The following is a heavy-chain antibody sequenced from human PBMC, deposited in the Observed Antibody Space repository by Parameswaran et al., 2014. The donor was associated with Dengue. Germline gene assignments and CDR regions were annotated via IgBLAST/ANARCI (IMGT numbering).Heavy chain of an antibody. CDR3: AKAPTVVGFGESYYYYGMDV. V-gene: IGHV3-23*01. Sequence: WIRQPPGKGLEWVSGISGSGVGKYHADSVKGRFTISRDNSKSTLSLQMNSLRVEDTAVYYCAKAPTVVGFGESYYYYGMDVWGQGTTVTVSS. J-gene: IGHJ6*02. CDR2: ISGSGVGK. D-gene: IGHD3-10*01.